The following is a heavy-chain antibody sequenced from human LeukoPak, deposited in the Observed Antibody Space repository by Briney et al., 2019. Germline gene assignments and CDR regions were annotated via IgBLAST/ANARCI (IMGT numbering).Heavy chain of an antibody. CDR1: GSSITTTNFW. D-gene: IGHD6-6*01. CDR2: IHDRGSD. CDR3: ARYGLVEFRNAFQY. Sequence: SETLSLTCSVSGSSITTTNFWWTWIRQSPGRGLEWIGYIHDRGSDKYNPALESRATLSVDTSKNQFSLKLNSVTAADTAVYYCARYGLVEFRNAFQYWGQGILVSVSS. V-gene: IGHV4-61*01. J-gene: IGHJ1*01.